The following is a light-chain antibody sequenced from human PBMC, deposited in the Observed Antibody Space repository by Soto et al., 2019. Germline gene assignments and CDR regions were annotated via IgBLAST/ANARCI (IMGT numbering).Light chain of an antibody. CDR3: QQYNAWPRT. CDR2: GAS. CDR1: QSVSTN. J-gene: IGKJ3*01. V-gene: IGKV3-15*01. Sequence: EIVMTQSPATLSVSPGERATLSCRASQSVSTNLAWYQQKPGQGPWLLMYGASTRATGIPAMFSGSGSGTDYTLTISSMQSEDSAFYYCQQYNAWPRTFGAGTKRDIK.